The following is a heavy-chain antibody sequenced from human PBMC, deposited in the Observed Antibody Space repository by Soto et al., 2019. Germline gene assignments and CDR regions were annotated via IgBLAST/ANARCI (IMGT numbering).Heavy chain of an antibody. CDR3: AKDSHIVGATFEPYYYYGMDV. CDR1: GFTFSSYA. Sequence: GGSLRLSCAASGFTFSSYAMSWVRQAPGKGLEWVSAISGSGGSTYYADSVKGRFTISRDNSKNTLYLQMNSLRAEDTAVYYCAKDSHIVGATFEPYYYYGMDVWGQGTTVTVSS. J-gene: IGHJ6*02. D-gene: IGHD1-26*01. CDR2: ISGSGGST. V-gene: IGHV3-23*01.